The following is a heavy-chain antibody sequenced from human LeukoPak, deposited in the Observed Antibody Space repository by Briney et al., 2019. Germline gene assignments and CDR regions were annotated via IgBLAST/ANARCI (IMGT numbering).Heavy chain of an antibody. J-gene: IGHJ6*02. Sequence: ASVKVSCKASGYTFTGYGISWVRQAPGQGLEWMGWISAYNGNANYAQKLQGRVTMTTDTSTSTAYMELRSLRSDDTAVYYCARASYSGYFSYYYYGMDVWGQGTTVTVSS. CDR3: ARASYSGYFSYYYYGMDV. V-gene: IGHV1-18*01. CDR2: ISAYNGNA. CDR1: GYTFTGYG. D-gene: IGHD5-12*01.